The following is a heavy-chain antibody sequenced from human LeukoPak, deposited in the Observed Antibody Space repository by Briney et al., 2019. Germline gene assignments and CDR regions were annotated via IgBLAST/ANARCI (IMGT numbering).Heavy chain of an antibody. CDR2: IYGGGNI. V-gene: IGHV3-53*01. J-gene: IGHJ4*02. CDR3: ARGAGYNYPYYFDY. Sequence: GGSLRLSCAASGFISSQYGFNWVRQAPGKGLEWVSVIYGGGNIYYADSVKGRFTISRDNSKNTLYLQMNSLRAEDTAVYYCARGAGYNYPYYFDYWGQGTLVTVSS. CDR1: GFISSQYG. D-gene: IGHD5-24*01.